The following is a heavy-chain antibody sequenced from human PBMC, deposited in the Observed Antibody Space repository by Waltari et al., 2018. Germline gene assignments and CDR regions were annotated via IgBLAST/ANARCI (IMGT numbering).Heavy chain of an antibody. Sequence: QVQLVQSGAEVKKPGASVKVSCKASGYTFTSYYMHEVRQTPGQGLEWMGIINPSGGSTSHAQEFQGRVTMPSDTSTSTVYLVPGSLRSEDPAVSYCAKDQGYSSSGAFDYWGQGTLVTVSS. D-gene: IGHD6-13*01. CDR1: GYTFTSYY. J-gene: IGHJ4*02. CDR2: INPSGGST. CDR3: AKDQGYSSSGAFDY. V-gene: IGHV1-46*01.